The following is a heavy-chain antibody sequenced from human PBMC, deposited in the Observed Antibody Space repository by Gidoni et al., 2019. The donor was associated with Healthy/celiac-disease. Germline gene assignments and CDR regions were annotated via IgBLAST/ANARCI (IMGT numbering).Heavy chain of an antibody. CDR1: GFTFSSYA. V-gene: IGHV3-23*01. Sequence: EVQLLESGGGLVQPGGSLRLSCAASGFTFSSYAMSWVRQAPGKGLECVSAISGSGGSTYYADSLKGLFTISIDNSKNTPYLPMNSLRAEDTAVYYCAKAQPQLGLGTWFDPWGQGTLVTVSS. CDR3: AKAQPQLGLGTWFDP. D-gene: IGHD6-6*01. J-gene: IGHJ5*02. CDR2: ISGSGGST.